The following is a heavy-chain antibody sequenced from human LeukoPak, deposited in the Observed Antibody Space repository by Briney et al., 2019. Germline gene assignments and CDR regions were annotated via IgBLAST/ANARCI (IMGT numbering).Heavy chain of an antibody. J-gene: IGHJ4*02. CDR2: IYYSGST. V-gene: IGHV4-39*01. D-gene: IGHD3-22*01. Sequence: SETLSLTCTVSGGSISGSSYYWGWLRQTPGKGLEWIGAIYYSGSTYYNPSLKSRVTISVDTSKNQFSLKLTSVTAADTALYYCARPPPLSHYHFYDSSGFVDYWGQGTLVTVSS. CDR3: ARPPPLSHYHFYDSSGFVDY. CDR1: GGSISGSSYY.